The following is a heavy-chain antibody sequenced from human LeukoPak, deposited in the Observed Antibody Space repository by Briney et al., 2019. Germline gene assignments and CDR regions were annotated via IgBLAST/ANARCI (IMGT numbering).Heavy chain of an antibody. J-gene: IGHJ4*02. D-gene: IGHD5-18*01. Sequence: SETLSLTCTVSCGSISSHYWIWIRQPAGKGLEWIGRIYTSGSTNYNPSLKSRVTMSVDTSKNQFSLKLSSVTAADTAVYYCARGYSYGYGVYYIDDWGQGTLVTVSS. V-gene: IGHV4-4*07. CDR2: IYTSGST. CDR1: CGSISSHY. CDR3: ARGYSYGYGVYYIDD.